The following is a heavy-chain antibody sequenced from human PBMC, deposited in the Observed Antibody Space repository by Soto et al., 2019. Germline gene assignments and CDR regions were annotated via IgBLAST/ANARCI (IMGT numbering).Heavy chain of an antibody. D-gene: IGHD3-16*01. CDR3: VISPGENYGMDV. CDR1: GFTFSSYA. J-gene: IGHJ6*02. Sequence: GGSLRLSCAASGFTFSSYAMSWVRQAPGKGLEWVSAISGSGGSTYYADSVKGRFTISRDNSKNTLYLQMNSLRAEDMAVYYCVISPGENYGMDVWGQGTTVTVSS. V-gene: IGHV3-23*01. CDR2: ISGSGGST.